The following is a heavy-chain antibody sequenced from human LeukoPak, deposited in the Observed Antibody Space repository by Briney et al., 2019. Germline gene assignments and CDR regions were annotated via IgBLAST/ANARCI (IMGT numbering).Heavy chain of an antibody. CDR1: GFTSSSYA. J-gene: IGHJ5*02. D-gene: IGHD2-21*01. V-gene: IGHV3-23*01. CDR3: AKEAIGWPNNWFDP. Sequence: GGSLRLSCAASGFTSSSYAMSWVRQGPGKGLEWVSAISGSGDSTYYAHSVKGRFTISRDNSKNTLYLQMSSLRAEDTAVYYCAKEAIGWPNNWFDPWGQVTLVTVSS. CDR2: ISGSGDST.